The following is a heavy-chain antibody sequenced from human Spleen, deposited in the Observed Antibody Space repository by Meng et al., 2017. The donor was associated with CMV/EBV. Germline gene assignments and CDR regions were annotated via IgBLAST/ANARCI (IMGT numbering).Heavy chain of an antibody. CDR1: GPNFDIYA. V-gene: IGHV3-23*01. J-gene: IGHJ4*02. CDR3: VMKGGHCGPITCYTNFDQ. CDR2: ISGAGDRT. D-gene: IGHD2-2*02. Sequence: GESLKISCLASGPNFDIYAMAWVRQAPGKGLEWVAAISGAGDRTYYADSVKGHFSISRDNSRNTVFLQMSSLRVEDTALYYCVMKGGHCGPITCYTNFDQWGQGALVNVSS.